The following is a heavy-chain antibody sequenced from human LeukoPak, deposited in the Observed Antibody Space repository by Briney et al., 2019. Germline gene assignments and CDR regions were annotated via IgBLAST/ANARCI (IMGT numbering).Heavy chain of an antibody. V-gene: IGHV3-7*01. CDR2: IKEDGSDR. CDR1: GFTFSNYW. J-gene: IGHJ3*02. Sequence: PGGSLRLSCAASGFTFSNYWMTWVRQVPGKGPEWVASIKEDGSDRYNVDSVKGRFTISRDNAKNSLSLQMSSLRAEDTAVYYCASTLTFDNWGLGILVTVSS. CDR3: ASTLTFDN.